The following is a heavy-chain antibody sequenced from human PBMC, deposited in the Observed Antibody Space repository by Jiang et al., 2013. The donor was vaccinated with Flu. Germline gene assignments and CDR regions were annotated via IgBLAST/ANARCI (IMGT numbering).Heavy chain of an antibody. CDR2: IYYSGST. V-gene: IGHV4-31*01. CDR1: GGSISSGGYY. Sequence: PGLVKPSQTLSLACTVSGGSISSGGYYWSWIRQHPGKGLEWIGYIYYSGSTYYNPSLKSLVTISVDTSKNQFSLKLSSVTAADTAVYYCARVSMVRGVLTFDYWGQGTLVTVSS. CDR3: ARVSMVRGVLTFDY. J-gene: IGHJ4*02. D-gene: IGHD3-10*01.